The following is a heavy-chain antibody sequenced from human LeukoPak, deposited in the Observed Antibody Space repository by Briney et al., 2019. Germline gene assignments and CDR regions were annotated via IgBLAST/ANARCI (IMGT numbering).Heavy chain of an antibody. D-gene: IGHD3-22*01. J-gene: IGHJ4*02. CDR1: GFTFSSYW. V-gene: IGHV3-74*01. CDR2: INSDGSST. Sequence: GGSLRLSCAASGFTFSSYWMHWVRQAPGKGLVWVSRINSDGSSTSYADSVKGRFTISRDNAKNTLYLQMNSLRAEDTAVYYCASLGYYDSSGYSDYWGQGILVTVSS. CDR3: ASLGYYDSSGYSDY.